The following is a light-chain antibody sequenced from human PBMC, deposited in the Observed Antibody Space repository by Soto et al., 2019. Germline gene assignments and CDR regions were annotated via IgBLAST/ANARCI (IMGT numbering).Light chain of an antibody. CDR3: QQYNNWPPIT. CDR2: AAY. J-gene: IGKJ5*01. CDR1: QSVSGNY. Sequence: EVVRTQSTGTLSLSPGEAATLSCRASQSVSGNYLAWYQTTPGQAPRLLRYAAYSRATGIPDRFSGSVSGTEFTLTISSLQPEDFAVYYCQQYNNWPPITFGQGTRLEIK. V-gene: IGKV3-20*01.